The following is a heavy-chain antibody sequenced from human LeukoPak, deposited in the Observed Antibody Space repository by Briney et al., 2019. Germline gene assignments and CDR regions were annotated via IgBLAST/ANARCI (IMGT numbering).Heavy chain of an antibody. J-gene: IGHJ6*02. CDR3: ARLIRATNGMDV. V-gene: IGHV4-31*03. CDR1: GGSISSGGYY. Sequence: KPSETLSLTCTVSGGSISSGGYYWSWIRQHPGKGLEWIGYIYYSGSTYYNPSLKSRVTISVDRSKNQFSLKLSSVTAADTAVYYCARLIRATNGMDVWGQGTTVTVSS. D-gene: IGHD1-26*01. CDR2: IYYSGST.